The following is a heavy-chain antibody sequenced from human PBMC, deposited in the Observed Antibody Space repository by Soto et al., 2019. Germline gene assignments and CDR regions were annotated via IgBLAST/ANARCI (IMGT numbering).Heavy chain of an antibody. CDR3: ARGDATKLGVTTYYGMDV. D-gene: IGHD3-22*01. J-gene: IGHJ6*02. CDR1: GGSLTNYG. V-gene: IGHV1-69*12. Sequence: QVQLVQSGAEVKKPGSSVKVSCKASGGSLTNYGVSWVRQAPGQGLEWMGGIIPVFGTANYAQKFQGRVTIAADETKSTVVMDVRSLRPEDTAVYYCARGDATKLGVTTYYGMDVWGQGTTVTVSS. CDR2: IIPVFGTA.